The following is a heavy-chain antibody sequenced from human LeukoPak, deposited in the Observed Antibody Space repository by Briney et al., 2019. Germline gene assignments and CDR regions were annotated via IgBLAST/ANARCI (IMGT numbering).Heavy chain of an antibody. CDR3: ARVLADQLTDY. CDR2: IKQDGSEK. Sequence: GGSLRLSCAASGFTFSSYWMSWVRQAPGKGLEWVANIKQDGSEKYYVESVKGRFTISRDNAKKSLYLQMNSLRAEDTAVFYCARVLADQLTDYWGQGTLVTVSS. V-gene: IGHV3-7*01. CDR1: GFTFSSYW. D-gene: IGHD2-2*01. J-gene: IGHJ4*02.